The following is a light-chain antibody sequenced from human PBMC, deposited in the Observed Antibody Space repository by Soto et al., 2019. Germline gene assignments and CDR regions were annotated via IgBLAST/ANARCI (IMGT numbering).Light chain of an antibody. CDR3: SSYTSISTQVV. V-gene: IGLV2-14*01. Sequence: QSVLTQPASVSGSPGQSITISCTGTSSDVGGYNYVSWYQQYPGKAPKLMIYDVSNRPSGVSNRFSGSKSGNTASLTISGLQAEDEADYYCSSYTSISTQVVFGGGTKLTVL. CDR2: DVS. CDR1: SSDVGGYNY. J-gene: IGLJ2*01.